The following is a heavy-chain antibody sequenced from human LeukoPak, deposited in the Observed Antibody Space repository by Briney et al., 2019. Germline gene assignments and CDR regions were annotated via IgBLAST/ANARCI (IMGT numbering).Heavy chain of an antibody. CDR2: IYYSGTT. CDR3: AREIVVVPAAYDY. Sequence: SETLSLTCTVSGGSISSSPYYWGWIRQPPGKGLEWIGSIYYSGTTHYNPSLESRVTISVDTSKNQFSLKLASVTAADTAVYYCAREIVVVPAAYDYWGQGTLVTVSS. J-gene: IGHJ4*02. CDR1: GGSISSSPYY. V-gene: IGHV4-39*07. D-gene: IGHD2-2*01.